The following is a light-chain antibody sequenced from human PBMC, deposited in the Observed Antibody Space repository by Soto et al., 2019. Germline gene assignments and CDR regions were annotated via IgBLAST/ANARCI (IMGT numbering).Light chain of an antibody. CDR1: QSITSW. Sequence: DIQMTQSPSTLSASVGDRVTITCRTSQSITSWLAWYQQKPGKAPDLLVYDASSLESGVPSRFSGSGSGTEFTLTISSLQPDDFAIYYCQQYDTYPITFGQGTRLEI. CDR2: DAS. CDR3: QQYDTYPIT. V-gene: IGKV1-5*01. J-gene: IGKJ5*01.